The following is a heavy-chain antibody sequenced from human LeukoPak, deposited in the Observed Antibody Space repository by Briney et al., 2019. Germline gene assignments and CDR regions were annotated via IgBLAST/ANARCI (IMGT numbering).Heavy chain of an antibody. D-gene: IGHD3-16*01. CDR2: ISYSGST. CDR3: ARLNGGS. J-gene: IGHJ4*02. V-gene: IGHV4-59*08. CDR1: GGSISSYY. Sequence: SETLSLTCTVSGGSISSYYWSWIRQPPGKGLEWVGYISYSGSTNYNPSLKSRVTISVDTSKNQFSLRLRSVAAADTAVYYCARLNGGSWGQGTLVTVSS.